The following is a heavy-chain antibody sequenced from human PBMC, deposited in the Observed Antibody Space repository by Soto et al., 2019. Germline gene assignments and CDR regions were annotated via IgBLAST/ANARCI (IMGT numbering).Heavy chain of an antibody. D-gene: IGHD6-13*01. CDR3: ARPGLAAADSSYYYMDA. CDR1: GFTFSSYN. V-gene: IGHV3-21*01. Sequence: GGSLRLSCAASGFTFSSYNMNWVRQAPGKGLEWVSSISLSSSYIYYADSVKGRFTISRDNAKNSLYLQMNSLRAEDTAVYYCARPGLAAADSSYYYMDAWGKGTAVPVSS. CDR2: ISLSSSYI. J-gene: IGHJ6*03.